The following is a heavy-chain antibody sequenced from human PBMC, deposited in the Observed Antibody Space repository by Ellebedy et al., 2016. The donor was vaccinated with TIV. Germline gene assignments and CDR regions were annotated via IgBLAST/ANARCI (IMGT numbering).Heavy chain of an antibody. CDR3: ARAYCSGGSCWQVD. CDR1: GYTFTSYA. J-gene: IGHJ4*02. CDR2: INAGNGNT. D-gene: IGHD2-15*01. Sequence: AASVKVSCKASGYTFTSYAMHWVRQAPGQRLEWMGWINAGNGNTKYSQKFQGRVTITRDTSASTAYMELSSLRSEDTAVYYCARAYCSGGSCWQVDWGQGTLVTVSS. V-gene: IGHV1-3*01.